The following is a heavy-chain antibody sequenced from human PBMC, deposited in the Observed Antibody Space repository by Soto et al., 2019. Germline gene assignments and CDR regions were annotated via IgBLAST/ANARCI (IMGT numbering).Heavy chain of an antibody. D-gene: IGHD6-13*01. J-gene: IGHJ3*02. Sequence: GGSLRLSCAASGFTFSSYSMNWVRQAPGKGLEWVSYISSSSSTIYYADSVKGRFTISRDNAKNSLYLQMNSLRAEDTAVYYCAGRKAAAGQDAFDIWGQGTMVTVSS. CDR1: GFTFSSYS. CDR3: AGRKAAAGQDAFDI. V-gene: IGHV3-48*01. CDR2: ISSSSSTI.